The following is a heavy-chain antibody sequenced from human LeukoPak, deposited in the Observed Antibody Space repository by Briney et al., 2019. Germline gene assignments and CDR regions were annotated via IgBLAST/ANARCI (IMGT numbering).Heavy chain of an antibody. CDR2: ISYDGSNK. V-gene: IGHV3-30*18. Sequence: GGSLRLSCAASGFTFSSHGMHWVRQAPGKGLEWVAVISYDGSNKYYADSVKGRFTISRDNSKNTLYLQMNSLRAEDTAVYYCAKDYRGYSYGPDYFDYWGQGTLVTVSS. CDR3: AKDYRGYSYGPDYFDY. J-gene: IGHJ4*02. D-gene: IGHD5-18*01. CDR1: GFTFSSHG.